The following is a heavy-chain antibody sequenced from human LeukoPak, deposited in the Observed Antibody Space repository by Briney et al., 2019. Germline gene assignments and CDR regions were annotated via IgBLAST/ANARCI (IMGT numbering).Heavy chain of an antibody. Sequence: ASVKVSCKASGGTFTSYAISWVRQAPGQGLEWMERIIPILGIANYAQKFQGRVTITADKSTSTAYMELSSLRSEGTAVYYCARDPDKTRTNYYDSSGYYTRRNDNWGQGTLVTVSS. CDR1: GGTFTSYA. J-gene: IGHJ4*02. V-gene: IGHV1-69*04. D-gene: IGHD3-22*01. CDR2: IIPILGIA. CDR3: ARDPDKTRTNYYDSSGYYTRRNDN.